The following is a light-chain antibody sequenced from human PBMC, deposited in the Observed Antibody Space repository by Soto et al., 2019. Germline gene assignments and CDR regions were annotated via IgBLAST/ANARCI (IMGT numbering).Light chain of an antibody. Sequence: EIVMTQSPATLSVSPGERATLSCRASQSVNSNLAWYHQKPGQAPRLLIYGASTRATGFPARFSGSGSGTEFTLTISSLQSEDFAVYYCQQYNNWPRTFGQGTKVEIK. J-gene: IGKJ1*01. V-gene: IGKV3-15*01. CDR2: GAS. CDR3: QQYNNWPRT. CDR1: QSVNSN.